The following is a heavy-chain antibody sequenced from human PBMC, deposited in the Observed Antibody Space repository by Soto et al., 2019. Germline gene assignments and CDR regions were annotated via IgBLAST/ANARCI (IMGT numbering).Heavy chain of an antibody. CDR2: IYYSGST. J-gene: IGHJ5*02. CDR1: GGSISSYY. V-gene: IGHV4-59*01. CDR3: ARYYTISLYDSSTGWSHP. D-gene: IGHD6-13*01. Sequence: PWETLSLTCAVSGGSISSYYWSWIRQPPGKGLEWIGYIYYSGSTNYNPSLKSRVTISVDTSKNQLSLKLSSVTAADTAVYYCARYYTISLYDSSTGWSHPWGQATMVTVFS.